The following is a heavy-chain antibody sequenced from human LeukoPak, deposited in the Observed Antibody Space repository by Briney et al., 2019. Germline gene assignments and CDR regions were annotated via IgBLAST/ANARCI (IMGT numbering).Heavy chain of an antibody. J-gene: IGHJ4*02. V-gene: IGHV3-64D*06. D-gene: IGHD6-13*01. CDR2: ISSNGGST. Sequence: PGGSLRLSCTASGFTFSSYTMNWVRQAPGKGLEYVSAISSNGGSTYYADSVKGRSTISRNNSKNTLYLQMSSLRAEDTAVYYCVKDFYQAGSSLEGAFDYWGQGTLVTVSS. CDR3: VKDFYQAGSSLEGAFDY. CDR1: GFTFSSYT.